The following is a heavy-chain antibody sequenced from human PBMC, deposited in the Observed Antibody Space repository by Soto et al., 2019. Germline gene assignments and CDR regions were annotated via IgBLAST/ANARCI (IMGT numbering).Heavy chain of an antibody. Sequence: QVQLVQSGAEVKKPGASVKVSCKASGYTFTSYRITWVRQAPGQGLEWMGWISAYNGNTNYPQKLQGRVTMTTDTSTSTAYMELRSLRSDKTAVYYCASVELEGRYFDRFDYWGQGALVTFSS. J-gene: IGHJ4*02. D-gene: IGHD3-9*01. CDR1: GYTFTSYR. V-gene: IGHV1-18*01. CDR3: ASVELEGRYFDRFDY. CDR2: ISAYNGNT.